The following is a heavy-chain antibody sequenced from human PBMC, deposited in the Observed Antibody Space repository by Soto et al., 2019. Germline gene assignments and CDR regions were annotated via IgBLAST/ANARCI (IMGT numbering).Heavy chain of an antibody. CDR1: GFTFRSYA. V-gene: IGHV3-23*01. CDR3: AKTNPSKTHTSGWFDWFDP. Sequence: PGESLKISCAAPGFTFRSYAMTWVRQAPGKGLEWVSTINGGGGLIFYADSVEGRFTISRDNSKNTLYLQMNSLRAEDTAVYYCAKTNPSKTHTSGWFDWFDPWGQGTLVTVSS. J-gene: IGHJ5*02. CDR2: INGGGGLI. D-gene: IGHD6-19*01.